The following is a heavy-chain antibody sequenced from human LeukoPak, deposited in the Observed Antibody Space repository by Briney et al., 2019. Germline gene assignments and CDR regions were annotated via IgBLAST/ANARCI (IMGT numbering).Heavy chain of an antibody. J-gene: IGHJ2*01. CDR1: GYTFTGYH. D-gene: IGHD6-13*01. Sequence: GASVMVSCKASGYTFTGYHMHWVRQAPGQGLEWMGWINPNSGGTNYAQKFQGRVTMTRDTSISTAYMELSRLRSDDTAVYYCARTVYSSSWTLTTWLWYFDLWGRGTLVTVSS. V-gene: IGHV1-2*02. CDR2: INPNSGGT. CDR3: ARTVYSSSWTLTTWLWYFDL.